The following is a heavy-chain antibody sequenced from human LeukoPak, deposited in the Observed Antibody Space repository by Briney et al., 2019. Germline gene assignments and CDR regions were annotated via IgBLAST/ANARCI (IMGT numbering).Heavy chain of an antibody. CDR1: GYIFTTYW. V-gene: IGHV5-51*01. CDR2: IYPDDSDT. CDR3: ARLGGGMDV. J-gene: IGHJ6*02. Sequence: HGESLKISCKGSGYIFTTYWIAWVRQMPGKGLERMGIIYPDDSDTRYSPSFQGQVTISGDKSISTAYLQWSTLKASDTAMYYCARLGGGMDVWGQGTTVTVSS.